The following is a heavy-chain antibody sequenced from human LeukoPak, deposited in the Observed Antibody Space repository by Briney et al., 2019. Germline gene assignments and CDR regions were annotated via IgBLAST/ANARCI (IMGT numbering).Heavy chain of an antibody. CDR3: ARDQVTMVRGVINYGMDV. J-gene: IGHJ6*02. CDR2: IWYDGSNK. Sequence: GGSLRLSCAASGFTFSSYWMSWVRQAPGKGLEWVAVIWYDGSNKYYADSVKGRFTISRDNSKNTLYLQMNSLRAEDTAVYYCARDQVTMVRGVINYGMDVWGQGTTVTVSS. D-gene: IGHD3-10*01. CDR1: GFTFSSYW. V-gene: IGHV3-33*08.